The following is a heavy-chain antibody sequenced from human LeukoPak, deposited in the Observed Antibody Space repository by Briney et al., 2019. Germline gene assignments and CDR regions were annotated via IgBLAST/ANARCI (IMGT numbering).Heavy chain of an antibody. CDR1: GFTFSDYY. CDR2: ISSSGSTI. CDR3: ARSKTYYYDSSGYYYDY. J-gene: IGHJ4*02. V-gene: IGHV3-11*01. Sequence: GGSLRLSCAASGFTFSDYYMSWIRQAPGKGLEWVSYISSSGSTIYYADSVKGRFTISRDNAKNSLYLQTNSLRAEDTAVYYCARSKTYYYDSSGYYYDYWGQGTLVTVSS. D-gene: IGHD3-22*01.